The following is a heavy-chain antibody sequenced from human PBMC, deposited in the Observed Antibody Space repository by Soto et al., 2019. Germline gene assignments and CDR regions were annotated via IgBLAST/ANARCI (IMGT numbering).Heavy chain of an antibody. D-gene: IGHD3-22*01. CDR3: ARVGYYYDSSGSYDAFDI. Sequence: SVKVSCKASGGTVSSYAITWVRQAPGKGLEWMGVFIPIFVSAHYAPKFQGRITITADESTSTAYMELSSLRSEDTAVYYCARVGYYYDSSGSYDAFDIWGQGTMVTVSS. V-gene: IGHV1-69*13. CDR1: GGTVSSYA. CDR2: FIPIFVSA. J-gene: IGHJ3*02.